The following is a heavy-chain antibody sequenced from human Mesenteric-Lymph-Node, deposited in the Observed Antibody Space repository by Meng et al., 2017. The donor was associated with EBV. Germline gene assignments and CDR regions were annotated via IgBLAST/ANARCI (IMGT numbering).Heavy chain of an antibody. CDR1: GVSISSGDYY. Sequence: HVQLEDLGPGLVKPSQPLSLTCTVSGVSISSGDYYWSWVRQPPGKGLEWIGYIYYSGSPYSDPSLKSRLTISVDTSKNQFSLKLNSVTAADTAVYYCARQDLTAAEYNWFAPWGQGTLVTVSS. J-gene: IGHJ5*02. CDR3: ARQDLTAAEYNWFAP. V-gene: IGHV4-30-4*01. CDR2: IYYSGSP. D-gene: IGHD2-2*01.